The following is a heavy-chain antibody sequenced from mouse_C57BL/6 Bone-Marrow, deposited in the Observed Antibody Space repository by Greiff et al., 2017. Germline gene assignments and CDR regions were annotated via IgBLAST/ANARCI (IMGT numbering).Heavy chain of an antibody. J-gene: IGHJ1*03. Sequence: VQLQQPGAELVKPGASVKMSCKASGYTFTSYWITWVKQRPGQGLEWIGDIYPGSGSTNYNEKFKGKATLTVDTSSSTAYMQLSSLTSEDSAVYDCARWEYDYGGYFDVWGTGTTVTVSS. CDR3: ARWEYDYGGYFDV. CDR1: GYTFTSYW. V-gene: IGHV1-55*01. D-gene: IGHD2-4*01. CDR2: IYPGSGST.